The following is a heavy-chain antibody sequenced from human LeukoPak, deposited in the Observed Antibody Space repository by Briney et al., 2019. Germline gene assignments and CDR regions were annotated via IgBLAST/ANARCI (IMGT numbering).Heavy chain of an antibody. V-gene: IGHV3-66*01. Sequence: PGGSLRLTCAASGFTVSTNHMNWVRQAPGRGLEWVSLLYGGGGTNYADSVKGRFTISRDNSKNMLYLQMNSLRAEDTAVYYCAASPSRYFQHWGQGTLLTVSS. CDR2: LYGGGGT. CDR3: AASPSRYFQH. CDR1: GFTVSTNH. J-gene: IGHJ1*01.